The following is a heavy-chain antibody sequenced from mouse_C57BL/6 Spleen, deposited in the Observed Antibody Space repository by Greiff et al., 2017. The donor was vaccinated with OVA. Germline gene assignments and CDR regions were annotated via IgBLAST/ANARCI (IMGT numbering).Heavy chain of an antibody. CDR2: IYPRSGNT. CDR1: GYTFTSYG. V-gene: IGHV1-81*01. CDR3: ASQAAQATPSYAMDY. D-gene: IGHD3-2*02. Sequence: VQLQQSGAELARPGASVKLSCKASGYTFTSYGISWVKQRTGQGLEWIGEIYPRSGNTYYNEKFKGKATLTADKSSSTAYMELRSLTSEDSAVYVCASQAAQATPSYAMDYWGQGTSVTVSS. J-gene: IGHJ4*01.